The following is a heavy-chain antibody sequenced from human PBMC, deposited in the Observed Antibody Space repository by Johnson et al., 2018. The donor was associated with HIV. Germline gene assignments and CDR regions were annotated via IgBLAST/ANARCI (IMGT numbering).Heavy chain of an antibody. J-gene: IGHJ3*02. Sequence: QMLLVESGGGVVQPGRSLRLSCAASGFTFSSYGMHWVRQAPGKGLEWVAVISYDGSNKHFAESVQGRFTVSRDNSKNILYLEMNSLRAEDTAVYYCARDVNYYDRSGSYGLHGAFDIWGQGTMVTVSS. V-gene: IGHV3-30*19. CDR3: ARDVNYYDRSGSYGLHGAFDI. CDR1: GFTFSSYG. CDR2: ISYDGSNK. D-gene: IGHD3-22*01.